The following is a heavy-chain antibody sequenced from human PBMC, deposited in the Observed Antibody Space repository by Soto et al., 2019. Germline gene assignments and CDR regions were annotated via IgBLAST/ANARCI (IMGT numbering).Heavy chain of an antibody. CDR3: ARGRRYDSSGYSSDAFDI. CDR1: GLSFSGYY. CDR2: INHSGST. D-gene: IGHD3-22*01. J-gene: IGHJ3*02. Sequence: SETLSLTCAVYGLSFSGYYWSWIRQPPGKGLEWIGEINHSGSTNYNPSLKSRVTISVDTSKNQFSLKLSSVTAADTAVYYCARGRRYDSSGYSSDAFDIWGQGTMVTVSS. V-gene: IGHV4-34*01.